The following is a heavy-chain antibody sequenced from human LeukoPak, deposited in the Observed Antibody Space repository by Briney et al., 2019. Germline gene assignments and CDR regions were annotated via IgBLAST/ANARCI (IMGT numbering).Heavy chain of an antibody. CDR1: GGSISSSSYY. V-gene: IGHV4-39*07. Sequence: NSSETLSLTCTVSGGSISSSSYYWGWIRQPPGKGLEWIGSIYYSGSTYYNPSLKSRVTISVDTSKNQFSLKLSSVTAADTAVYYCARDLDYDSSGYYPWGQGTLVTVSS. D-gene: IGHD3-22*01. CDR2: IYYSGST. J-gene: IGHJ5*02. CDR3: ARDLDYDSSGYYP.